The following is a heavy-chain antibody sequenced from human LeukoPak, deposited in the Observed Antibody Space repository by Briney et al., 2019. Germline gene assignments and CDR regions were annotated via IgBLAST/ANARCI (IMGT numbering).Heavy chain of an antibody. CDR2: INPDDKST. CDR3: ARERYSSGWSYYYYGMDV. D-gene: IGHD6-19*01. Sequence: GGSLRLSCAASGFTFSKYWLHWVRQPPGRGLVWLARINPDDKSTSYADSVKGRFTISRDNAKNSLYLQMNSLRAEDTAVYYCARERYSSGWSYYYYGMDVWGQGTTVTVSS. CDR1: GFTFSKYW. J-gene: IGHJ6*02. V-gene: IGHV3-74*01.